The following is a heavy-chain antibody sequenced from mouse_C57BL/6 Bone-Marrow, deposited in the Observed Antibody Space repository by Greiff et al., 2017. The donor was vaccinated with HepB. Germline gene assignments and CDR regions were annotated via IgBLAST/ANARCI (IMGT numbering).Heavy chain of an antibody. V-gene: IGHV3-6*01. CDR2: ISYDGSN. CDR1: GYSITSGYY. D-gene: IGHD1-1*01. Sequence: EVQLQQSGPCLVKPSQSLSLTCSVTGYSITSGYYWNWIRQFPGNKLEWMGYISYDGSNNYNPSLKNRISITRDTSKNQFFLKLNSVTTEDTATYYCARTDYYYGSSFFAYWGQGTLVTVSA. CDR3: ARTDYYYGSSFFAY. J-gene: IGHJ3*01.